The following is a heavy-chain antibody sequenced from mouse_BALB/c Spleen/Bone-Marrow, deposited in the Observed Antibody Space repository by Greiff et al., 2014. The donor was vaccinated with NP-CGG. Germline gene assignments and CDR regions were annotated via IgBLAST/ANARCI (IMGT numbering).Heavy chain of an antibody. CDR2: IDPANGNT. V-gene: IGHV14-3*02. Sequence: EVQVVESGAELVKPGASVKLSCTASGFNIKDTYMHWVKQRPEQGLEWIGRIDPANGNTKYDPKFQGKATITADTSPNPPYLQLSSLTSEDTAVYYCARSYYAMDYWGQGTSVTVSS. CDR1: GFNIKDTY. J-gene: IGHJ4*01. CDR3: ARSYYAMDY. D-gene: IGHD1-1*01.